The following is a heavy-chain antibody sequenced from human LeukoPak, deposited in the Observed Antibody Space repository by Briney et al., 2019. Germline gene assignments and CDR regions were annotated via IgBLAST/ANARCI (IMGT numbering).Heavy chain of an antibody. V-gene: IGHV3-23*01. CDR1: GFTFSSYA. Sequence: GGSLRLSCAASGFTFSSYAMSWVRQAPGKGLEGVSAISGRGGSTYYADSVKGRFSISRDNSKTTQYLHMNSLRAEDTAVYYCAKDSSSWYHWFDPWGQGTLVTVSS. J-gene: IGHJ5*02. CDR2: ISGRGGST. D-gene: IGHD6-13*01. CDR3: AKDSSSWYHWFDP.